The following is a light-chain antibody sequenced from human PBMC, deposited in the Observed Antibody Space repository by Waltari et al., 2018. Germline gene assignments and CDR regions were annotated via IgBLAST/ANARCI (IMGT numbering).Light chain of an antibody. CDR2: TNN. CDR1: SSHLGRNT. Sequence: QSLLTQPPSASGTPGQRVTIPCSGSSSHLGRNTVNWYQQLPGTAPNLPIYTNNQRPSGVPDRYSGSKSGTSASLAISGLQSGDEADYYCAAWDDSLRGYVFGTGTKVTVL. CDR3: AAWDDSLRGYV. V-gene: IGLV1-44*01. J-gene: IGLJ1*01.